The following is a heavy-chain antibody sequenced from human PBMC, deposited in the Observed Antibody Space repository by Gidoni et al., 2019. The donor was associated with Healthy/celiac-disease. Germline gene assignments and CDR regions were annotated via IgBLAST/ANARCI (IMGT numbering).Heavy chain of an antibody. V-gene: IGHV3-23*01. Sequence: EVQLLESGGGLVQPGGSLRLSCAASGFTFSSYAMRWVRQAPGKGLEWVSAISGSGGSTYYADSVKGRFTISRDNSKNTLYLQMNSLRAEDTAVYYCASLTVTPGSTYYYYGMDVWGQGTTVTVSS. CDR1: GFTFSSYA. CDR3: ASLTVTPGSTYYYYGMDV. CDR2: ISGSGGST. J-gene: IGHJ6*02. D-gene: IGHD4-17*01.